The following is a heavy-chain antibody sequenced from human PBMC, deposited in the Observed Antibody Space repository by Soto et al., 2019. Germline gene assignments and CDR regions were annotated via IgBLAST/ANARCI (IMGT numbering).Heavy chain of an antibody. CDR3: ARDKRDLRFLECSYYFDY. J-gene: IGHJ4*02. CDR2: ISYDGSNK. CDR1: GFTFSSSA. Sequence: QVQLVESGGGVVQPGRSLRLSCAASGFTFSSSAMHWVRQAPGKGLEWVAVISYDGSNKYYADSVKGRFTISRDNSKNTLYLQMNSLRAEDTAVYYCARDKRDLRFLECSYYFDYWGQGTLVTVSS. V-gene: IGHV3-30-3*01. D-gene: IGHD3-3*01.